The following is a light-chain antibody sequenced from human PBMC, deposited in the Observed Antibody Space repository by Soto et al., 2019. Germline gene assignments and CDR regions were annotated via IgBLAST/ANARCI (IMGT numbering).Light chain of an antibody. Sequence: QSVLTQPASVSGSPGQSITISCTGTSCDVGTYNLVSWYQQHPGKAPKLIIYEGIKRPSGVSNRISCSKSGNTASLTIAGLQAADESDYYCCSDAGNSNFVF. CDR3: CSDAGNSNFV. V-gene: IGLV2-23*01. CDR2: EGI. J-gene: IGLJ1*01. CDR1: SCDVGTYNL.